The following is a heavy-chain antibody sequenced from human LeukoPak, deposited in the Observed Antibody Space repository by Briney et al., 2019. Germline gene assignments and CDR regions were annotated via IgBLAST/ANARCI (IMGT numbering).Heavy chain of an antibody. CDR2: IYYSGST. D-gene: IGHD3-10*01. J-gene: IGHJ4*02. CDR3: ASRTLWFGESGVDY. CDR1: GGSICSSSYY. V-gene: IGHV4-39*01. Sequence: PSETLSLTCSVSGGSICSSSYYWGWIRQPPGKGLEWIGSIYYSGSTYYNPSLKSRVTISVDTSENQFSLKLSSVTAADTAVYYCASRTLWFGESGVDYWGQGTLVTVSS.